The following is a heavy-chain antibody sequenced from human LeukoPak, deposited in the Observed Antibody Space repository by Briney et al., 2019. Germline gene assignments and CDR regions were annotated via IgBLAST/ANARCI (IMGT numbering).Heavy chain of an antibody. CDR2: IKQDGSAK. CDR1: GFSFCTNW. CDR3: AKEGDWTHEY. J-gene: IGHJ4*02. D-gene: IGHD2-21*02. V-gene: IGHV3-7*03. Sequence: GGSLRLSCAASGFSFCTNWTDWIRQAPGKGLEWVANIKQDGSAKHYVDSVRGRFTISRDNAKDSLYLQMNSLTVEDTAVYYCAKEGDWTHEYWSQGTLVTVPS.